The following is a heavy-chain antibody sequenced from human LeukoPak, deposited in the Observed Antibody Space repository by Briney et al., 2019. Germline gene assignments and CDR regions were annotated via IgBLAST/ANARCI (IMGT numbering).Heavy chain of an antibody. Sequence: GGSLRLSCAASGFTFSSHWMSWVRQAPGKGLEWVANINQDGSEKYYVDSVKGRFTISRDNAKNSLYLQMNSLRAEDTAVYYCARAPLYYYDSSGPILWGQGTLVTVSS. CDR1: GFTFSSHW. D-gene: IGHD3-22*01. CDR2: INQDGSEK. J-gene: IGHJ4*02. CDR3: ARAPLYYYDSSGPIL. V-gene: IGHV3-7*02.